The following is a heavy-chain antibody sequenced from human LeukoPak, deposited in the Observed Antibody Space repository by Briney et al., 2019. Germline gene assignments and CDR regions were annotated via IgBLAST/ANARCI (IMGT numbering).Heavy chain of an antibody. CDR1: GYTFTSTG. D-gene: IGHD4-23*01. Sequence: GASVKVSCKDSGYTFTSTGICWVRQAPGQGLEWMGWVSAYNGNTNYAQKFRGRVTMTIDTSTNTAYMELRSLRSDDTAVYFCARDAPRWRNAFDFWGQGTMVTVSS. V-gene: IGHV1-18*01. CDR3: ARDAPRWRNAFDF. J-gene: IGHJ3*01. CDR2: VSAYNGNT.